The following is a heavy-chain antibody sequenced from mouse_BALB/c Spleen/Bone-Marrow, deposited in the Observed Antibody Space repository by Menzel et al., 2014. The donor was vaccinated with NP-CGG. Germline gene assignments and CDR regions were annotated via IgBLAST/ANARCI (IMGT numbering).Heavy chain of an antibody. CDR2: IDPANGNT. V-gene: IGHV14-3*02. J-gene: IGHJ1*01. CDR1: GFNIKDTY. D-gene: IGHD2-14*01. Sequence: EVQLQQSGAELVKPGASVKLSCTASGFNIKDTYMHWVKQRPEQGLEWIGRIDPANGNTKYDPKFQGKATITADTSSNTAYLQLSSLTSEDTAVYYGASYRYAWYFDVWGAGTTVSGSS. CDR3: ASYRYAWYFDV.